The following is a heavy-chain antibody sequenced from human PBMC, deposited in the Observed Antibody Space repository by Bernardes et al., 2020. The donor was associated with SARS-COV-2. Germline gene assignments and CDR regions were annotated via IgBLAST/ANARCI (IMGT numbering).Heavy chain of an antibody. CDR2: INPNSGGT. CDR1: GYTFSDYY. CDR3: ARKYRGYGDSFDP. J-gene: IGHJ5*02. D-gene: IGHD4-17*01. Sequence: ASVKVSCKAFGYTFSDYYIQWVRQAPGQGLEWMGRINPNSGGTLYAQNFQARFTMTRDTSITTAYMELTSLRSDDTAVYYCARKYRGYGDSFDPWVQGTLVTVSS. V-gene: IGHV1-2*02.